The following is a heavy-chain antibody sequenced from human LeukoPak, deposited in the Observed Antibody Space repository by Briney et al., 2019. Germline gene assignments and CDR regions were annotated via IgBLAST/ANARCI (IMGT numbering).Heavy chain of an antibody. CDR1: GFIFSSDH. J-gene: IGHJ4*02. D-gene: IGHD2-2*01. V-gene: IGHV3-33*05. CDR2: IQSNGRNK. CDR3: ARESEGGTGTSCPDY. Sequence: GGSLRLSCAASGFIFSSDHMHWVRQAPGKGLEWVAGIQSNGRNKYYVDSVKGRFAISRDNSKSTLYLQVNSLRVEDTALYYCARESEGGTGTSCPDYWGQGTLVTVSS.